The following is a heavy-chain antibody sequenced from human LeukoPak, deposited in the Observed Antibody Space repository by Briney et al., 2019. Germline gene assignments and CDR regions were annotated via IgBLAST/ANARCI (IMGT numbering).Heavy chain of an antibody. J-gene: IGHJ6*03. CDR2: INHSGST. D-gene: IGHD6-13*01. CDR1: GGSFSGYY. V-gene: IGHV4-34*01. CDR3: AISSPNYYYYYYMDV. Sequence: SETLSLTCAVYGGSFSGYYWSWIRQPPGKGLEWIGEINHSGSTNYNPSLKSRDTISVDTSKNQFSLKLSSVTAADTAVYYCAISSPNYYYYYYMDVWGKGTTVTVSS.